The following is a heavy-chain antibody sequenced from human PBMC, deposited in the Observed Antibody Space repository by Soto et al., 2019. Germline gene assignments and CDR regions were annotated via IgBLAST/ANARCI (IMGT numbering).Heavy chain of an antibody. Sequence: SSETLSLTCAVYGGSFSGYYWSWIRQPPGKGLEWIGEINHSGSTNYNPSLKSRVTISVDTSKNQFSLKLSSVTAADTAVYYCARGDSSSWYRDLYYYYYGMDVWGQGTTVTVSS. D-gene: IGHD6-13*01. V-gene: IGHV4-34*01. CDR1: GGSFSGYY. J-gene: IGHJ6*02. CDR3: ARGDSSSWYRDLYYYYYGMDV. CDR2: INHSGST.